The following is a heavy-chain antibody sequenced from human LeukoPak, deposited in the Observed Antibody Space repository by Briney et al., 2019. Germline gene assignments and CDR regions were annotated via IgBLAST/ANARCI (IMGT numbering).Heavy chain of an antibody. CDR3: ARDRGSSGYYYVKRSNSDAFDI. J-gene: IGHJ3*02. V-gene: IGHV1-69*13. CDR1: GGTFSSYA. Sequence: SVTVSCKASGGTFSSYAISWVRQAPGQGLEWMGGIVPIFGTANYAQTFQGRVTITADESTSTAYMELSSLRSEDTAVYYCARDRGSSGYYYVKRSNSDAFDIWGQGTMVTGSS. CDR2: IVPIFGTA. D-gene: IGHD3-22*01.